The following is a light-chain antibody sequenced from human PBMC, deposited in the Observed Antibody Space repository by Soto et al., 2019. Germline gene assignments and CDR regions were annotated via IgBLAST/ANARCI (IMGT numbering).Light chain of an antibody. CDR3: SSYRTSITPLV. CDR2: DVS. V-gene: IGLV2-14*01. Sequence: QSVLTRPASVSGSPGQSITISCTGTSSDVGSYNYVSWYQQHPGKAPKLIISDVSNRPSGVSNRFSGSKSGNTASLTISGLQAEDEGDYYCSSYRTSITPLVFGTGTKVTVL. CDR1: SSDVGSYNY. J-gene: IGLJ1*01.